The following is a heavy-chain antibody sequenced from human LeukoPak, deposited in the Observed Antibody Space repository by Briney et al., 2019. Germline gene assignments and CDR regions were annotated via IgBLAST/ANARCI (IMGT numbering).Heavy chain of an antibody. D-gene: IGHD3-22*01. CDR1: GGSISSYY. J-gene: IGHJ3*02. CDR3: ARDTTSGYYYRHHAFDI. Sequence: KTSETLSLTCTVSGGSISSYYWSWIRQPPGKGLEWMGYIYYSGSTNYNPSLKSRVTISVDTSKNQFSLKLSSVAAADTAVYYCARDTTSGYYYRHHAFDIWGQGTMVTVSS. CDR2: IYYSGST. V-gene: IGHV4-59*12.